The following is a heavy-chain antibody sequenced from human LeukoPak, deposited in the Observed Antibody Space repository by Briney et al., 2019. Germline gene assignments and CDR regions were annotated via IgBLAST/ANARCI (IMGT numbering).Heavy chain of an antibody. CDR1: GYTFTSYA. V-gene: IGHV7-4-1*02. D-gene: IGHD3-3*01. CDR2: INTNTGNP. J-gene: IGHJ6*02. CDR3: ARVPSITIFGVVMDYYYGMDV. Sequence: ASVKVSWKASGYTFTSYAMNWVRQAPGQGLEWMGWINTNTGNPTYAQGFTGRFVFSLDTSVSTAYLQISSLKAEDTAVYYCARVPSITIFGVVMDYYYGMDVWGQGTTVTVSS.